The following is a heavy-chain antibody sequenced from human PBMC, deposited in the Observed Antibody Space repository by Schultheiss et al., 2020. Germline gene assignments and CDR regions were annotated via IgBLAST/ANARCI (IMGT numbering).Heavy chain of an antibody. V-gene: IGHV3-30*04. CDR1: GFTFSSYA. D-gene: IGHD1-26*01. CDR2: ISYDGSNK. J-gene: IGHJ4*02. Sequence: GESLKIACAASGFTFSSYAMHWVRQAPGKGLEWVAVISYDGSNKYYADSVKGRFTISRDNSKNTLYLQMNSLRAEDTAVYYCARDYGGDSGSYYGHYWGQGTLVT. CDR3: ARDYGGDSGSYYGHY.